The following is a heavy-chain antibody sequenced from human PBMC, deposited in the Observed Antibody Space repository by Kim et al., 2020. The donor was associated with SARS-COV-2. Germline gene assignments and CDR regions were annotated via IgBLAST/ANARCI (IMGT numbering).Heavy chain of an antibody. J-gene: IGHJ4*02. CDR3: ARSDRAVAGPSFDY. CDR2: INPNSGGT. CDR1: GYTFTGYY. V-gene: IGHV1-2*02. D-gene: IGHD6-19*01. Sequence: ASVKVSCKASGYTFTGYYMHWVRQAPGQELQWMGWINPNSGGTNYAQKFQGRVTMTRDTSISTAYMELSRLRSDDTAVYYCARSDRAVAGPSFDYWGQGTLVTVSS.